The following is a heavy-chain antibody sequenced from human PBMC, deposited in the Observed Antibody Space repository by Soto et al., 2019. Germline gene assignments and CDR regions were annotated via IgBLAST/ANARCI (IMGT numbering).Heavy chain of an antibody. D-gene: IGHD3-3*02. V-gene: IGHV4-39*01. J-gene: IGHJ5*02. CDR1: GDSIIGSDFY. Sequence: SETLSLTCTVSGDSIIGSDFYWGWVRHPPGKGLEWIGSIFYLGSSYYNPSLKSRVTMSVDTSKNQFSLRLRSLTAADTALYFCARHSLALRKNNWFDPWGQGITVTV. CDR3: ARHSLALRKNNWFDP. CDR2: IFYLGSS.